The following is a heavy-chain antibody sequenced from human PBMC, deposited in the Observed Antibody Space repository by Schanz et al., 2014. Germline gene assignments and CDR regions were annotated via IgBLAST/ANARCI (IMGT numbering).Heavy chain of an antibody. CDR1: GYTFTRSG. CDR2: IGGSHGKT. J-gene: IGHJ4*02. CDR3: ARGYSGYSHFDY. Sequence: QVQLVQSGGEVKTPGASVKVSCKASGYTFTRSGISWVRQAPGQGLEWMGWIGGSHGKTNFAQKFQGRVTMTTDTSPSTVYMELRSLTSDDSAVYYCARGYSGYSHFDYWGQGALVTVSS. V-gene: IGHV1-18*01. D-gene: IGHD5-12*01.